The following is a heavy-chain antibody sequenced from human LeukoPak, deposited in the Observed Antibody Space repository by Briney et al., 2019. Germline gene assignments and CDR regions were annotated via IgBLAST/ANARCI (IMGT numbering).Heavy chain of an antibody. CDR2: IYHSGST. V-gene: IGHV4-38-2*02. CDR1: GYSISSGYY. CDR3: ARLNFNYSSGWFDY. J-gene: IGHJ4*02. Sequence: SETLSLTCTVSGYSISSGYYWGWIRQPPGKGLEWIGSIYHSGSTYYNPSLKSRVTISVDTSKNQFSLKLSSVTAADTAVYYCARLNFNYSSGWFDYWGQGTLVTVSS. D-gene: IGHD6-19*01.